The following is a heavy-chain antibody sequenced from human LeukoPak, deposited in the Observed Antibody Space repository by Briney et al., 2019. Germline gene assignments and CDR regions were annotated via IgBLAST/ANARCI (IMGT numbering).Heavy chain of an antibody. CDR2: INPSGGTT. D-gene: IGHD1-26*01. CDR3: ARDNSVGDYAWWFDP. J-gene: IGHJ5*02. CDR1: GYTFTSYY. V-gene: IGHV1-46*01. Sequence: ASVKVSCKASGYTFTSYYMHWVRQAPGQGLEWMGLINPSGGTTRYAQKLQGRVTMTRDLSTSTDYMELSSLRSDDTAVYFCARDNSVGDYAWWFDPWGQGTLVTVSS.